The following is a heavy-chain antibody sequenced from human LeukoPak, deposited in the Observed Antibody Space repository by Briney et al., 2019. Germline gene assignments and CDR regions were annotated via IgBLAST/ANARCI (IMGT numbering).Heavy chain of an antibody. CDR2: ISGSGGSA. Sequence: SGGSLRLSCAASGFTFSNYAMSWVRQAPGKGLEWVSAISGSGGSAYYADSVKGRFTISRDNSKNTLYLQMNSLRVEDTSIYYCAKSLEMTTIGWFDPWGQGTRVTVSS. V-gene: IGHV3-23*01. J-gene: IGHJ5*02. D-gene: IGHD5-24*01. CDR3: AKSLEMTTIGWFDP. CDR1: GFTFSNYA.